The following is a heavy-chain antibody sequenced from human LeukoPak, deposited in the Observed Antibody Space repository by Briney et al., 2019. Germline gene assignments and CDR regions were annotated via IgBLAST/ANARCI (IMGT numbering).Heavy chain of an antibody. V-gene: IGHV3-23*01. CDR3: ARSLRSPRYCIDDTCYFDY. CDR2: ISGLGDNT. D-gene: IGHD2-15*01. Sequence: GGSLRLSCAASGFTFTTYAMSWVRQAPGKGLEWVSGISGLGDNTYYVDSVKGRFTISRDNAKNTQYLQINSLRVEDTAVYYCARSLRSPRYCIDDTCYFDYWGQGTLVTVSS. J-gene: IGHJ4*02. CDR1: GFTFTTYA.